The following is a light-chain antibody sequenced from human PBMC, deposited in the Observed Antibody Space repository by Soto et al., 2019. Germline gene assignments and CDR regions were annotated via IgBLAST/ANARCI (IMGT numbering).Light chain of an antibody. CDR1: QSVSSY. CDR3: QQRINWPLT. J-gene: IGKJ4*01. Sequence: DIVLTQSPVTLSLSPGERATLSCRASQSVSSYLAWYQQKPGQAPRLLISDATNRATGISARFSGSGSGTDFTLTIDSLEPEDFAVYYCQQRINWPLTFGGGTRWIS. CDR2: DAT. V-gene: IGKV3-11*01.